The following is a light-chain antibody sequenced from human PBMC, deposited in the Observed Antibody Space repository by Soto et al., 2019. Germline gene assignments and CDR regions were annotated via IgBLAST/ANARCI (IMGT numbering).Light chain of an antibody. CDR2: DAS. V-gene: IGKV3-11*01. CDR3: QHRYNWPLT. J-gene: IGKJ4*01. Sequence: EVVLTQSPVTLSLSPGEKATLSCRASQDINTYLGWYQQKPGQPPRLLMYDASNRVSGVPARFGGSGSGTDFTLTIDTLEPEDFAIYYCQHRYNWPLTFGAGTRVEIK. CDR1: QDINTY.